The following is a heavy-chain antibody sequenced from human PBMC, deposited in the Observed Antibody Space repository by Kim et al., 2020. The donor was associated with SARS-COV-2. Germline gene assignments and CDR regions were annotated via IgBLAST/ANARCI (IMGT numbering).Heavy chain of an antibody. CDR1: GGSFSGYY. Sequence: SETLSLTCAVYGGSFSGYYWSWIRQPPGKGLEWIGEINHSGSTNYNPSLKSRVTISVDTSKNQFSLKLSSVTAADTAVYYCARAGIAAAGAYYYYYYGM. CDR3: ARAGIAAAGAYYYYYYGM. D-gene: IGHD6-13*01. V-gene: IGHV4-34*01. CDR2: INHSGST. J-gene: IGHJ6*01.